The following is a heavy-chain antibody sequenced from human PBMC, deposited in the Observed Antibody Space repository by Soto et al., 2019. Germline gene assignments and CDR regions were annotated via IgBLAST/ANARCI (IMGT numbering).Heavy chain of an antibody. CDR1: RYTFTSYD. J-gene: IGHJ4*02. CDR2: MNPNSGNT. Sequence: QVQLVQSGGEVKKPGASVKVSCKASRYTFTSYDINWVRQATGQGLEWMGWMNPNSGNTGYAQKFQGRVTMTRNTSIGTAYMELSSLRSEDTALYYCARTLYGDNVDYWGQGTLVIVSS. D-gene: IGHD4-17*01. V-gene: IGHV1-8*01. CDR3: ARTLYGDNVDY.